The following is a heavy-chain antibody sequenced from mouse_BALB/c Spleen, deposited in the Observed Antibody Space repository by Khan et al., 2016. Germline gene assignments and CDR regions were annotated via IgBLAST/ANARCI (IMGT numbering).Heavy chain of an antibody. J-gene: IGHJ3*01. CDR1: GYTFTSYV. Sequence: VQLQQSGPELVKPGASVKLSCKASGYTFTSYVMHWVKQKPGQGLEWIGYINTYNEGTKFNEKLKGKATLTSDKSSSTAYMELSSLTSEDSAVYYCARTYDYGSSTWFAFWGQGTLFTVSA. V-gene: IGHV1S136*01. CDR2: INTYNEGT. D-gene: IGHD1-1*01. CDR3: ARTYDYGSSTWFAF.